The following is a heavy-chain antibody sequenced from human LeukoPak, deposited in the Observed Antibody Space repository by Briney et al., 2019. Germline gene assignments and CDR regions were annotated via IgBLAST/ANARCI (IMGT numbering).Heavy chain of an antibody. Sequence: KPSETLSPTCTVSGGSLSSYYWSWIRQPPGKGLEWVGYIYYSGSTNYNPSLKSRVTISVDTSKNQFSLKLSSVTAADTAVYYCARSRPTYYYDSSGTNFDYWGQGTLVTVSS. J-gene: IGHJ4*02. D-gene: IGHD3-22*01. CDR1: GGSLSSYY. CDR3: ARSRPTYYYDSSGTNFDY. CDR2: IYYSGST. V-gene: IGHV4-59*08.